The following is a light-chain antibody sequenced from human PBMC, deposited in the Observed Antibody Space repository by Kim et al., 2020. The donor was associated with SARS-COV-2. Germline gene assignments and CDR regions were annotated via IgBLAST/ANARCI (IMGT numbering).Light chain of an antibody. CDR3: CSYAGSSTWV. CDR1: SSDVGSYNL. CDR2: EDN. Sequence: QSVLTQPASVSGSPGQSITISCTGTSSDVGSYNLVSWYQQHPGKAPKLMIYEDNKRPSGVSNRFSGSKSGNTASLTISGLQAEDEADYYCCSYAGSSTWVFGGGTQLTVL. V-gene: IGLV2-23*01. J-gene: IGLJ3*02.